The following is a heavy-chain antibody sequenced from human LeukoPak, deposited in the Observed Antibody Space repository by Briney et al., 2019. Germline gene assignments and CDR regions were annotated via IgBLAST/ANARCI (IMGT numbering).Heavy chain of an antibody. Sequence: SEALSLTCSVSGGSISSYYWSWIRQSPENGLEWIGYIYNSGNTNYNLFLKSRVTISADTSKNQFSLKLTSVTAADTAVYYCARYRGTYGYYFDYWGQGKLVIVSS. CDR3: ARYRGTYGYYFDY. D-gene: IGHD5-24*01. V-gene: IGHV4-59*01. CDR2: IYNSGNT. J-gene: IGHJ4*02. CDR1: GGSISSYY.